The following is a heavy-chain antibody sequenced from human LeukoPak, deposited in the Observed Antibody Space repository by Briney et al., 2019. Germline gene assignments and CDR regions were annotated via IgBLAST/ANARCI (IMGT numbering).Heavy chain of an antibody. CDR1: VGTFSSYA. CDR3: ARFGADSFGYKYYFDY. CDR2: IIPILGIA. J-gene: IGHJ4*02. D-gene: IGHD3-22*01. V-gene: IGHV1-69*04. Sequence: SVKVSCKASVGTFSSYAISWVRQAPGQGLEWMGRIIPILGIANYAQKFQGRVTITADKSTSTAYMELSSLRSEDAAVYYCARFGADSFGYKYYFDYWGQGTLVTVSS.